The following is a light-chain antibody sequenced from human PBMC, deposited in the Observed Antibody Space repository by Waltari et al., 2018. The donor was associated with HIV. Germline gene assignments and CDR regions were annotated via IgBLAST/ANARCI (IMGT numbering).Light chain of an antibody. CDR3: QSGDSGAIFVV. CDR1: PLSKQY. CDR2: KDI. V-gene: IGLV3-25*03. J-gene: IGLJ2*01. Sequence: SYELTQPPSVSVSPGQTARITCSGDPLSKQYTYWYHQKPGQAPGLLIYKDIQRPPGIPERFSGASSGTTVTLTIIGGKAEDEDDYYCQSGDSGAIFVVFGGGTKLTVL.